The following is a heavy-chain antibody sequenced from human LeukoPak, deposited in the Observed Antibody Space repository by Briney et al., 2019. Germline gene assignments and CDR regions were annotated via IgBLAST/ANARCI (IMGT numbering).Heavy chain of an antibody. CDR2: IYYSGST. J-gene: IGHJ4*02. V-gene: IGHV4-30-4*01. D-gene: IGHD3-10*01. CDR3: ARRLYGSGGYDY. CDR1: GGSLSSGDYY. Sequence: SQTLSLTCTVSGGSLSSGDYYWSWIRQPPGKGLEWIGYIYYSGSTYYNPSLKSRVTISVDTSKNQFSLKLSSVTAADTAVYYCARRLYGSGGYDYWGQGTLVTVSS.